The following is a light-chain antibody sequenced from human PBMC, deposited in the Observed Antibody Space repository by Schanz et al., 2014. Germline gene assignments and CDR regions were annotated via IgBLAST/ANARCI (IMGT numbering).Light chain of an antibody. V-gene: IGKV3-20*01. J-gene: IGKJ1*01. CDR3: QQYDSSPVT. Sequence: EIVMTQSPATLSLSPGERATLSCRASQSVSSSYLAWYQEKPGQAPRLLMYRASTRATGIPDRFSGSGSGTDFTLTITRLEPEDFAVYYCQQYDSSPVTFGQGTKVEIK. CDR2: RAS. CDR1: QSVSSSY.